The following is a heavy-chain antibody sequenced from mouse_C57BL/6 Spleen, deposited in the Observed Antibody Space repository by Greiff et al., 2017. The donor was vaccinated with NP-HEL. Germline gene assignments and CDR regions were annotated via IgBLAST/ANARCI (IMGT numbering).Heavy chain of an antibody. Sequence: EVQLVESGGGLVQPGGSLKLSCAASGFTFSDYGMAWVRQAPRKGPEWVAFISNLAYSIYYADTVTGRFTISRENAKNTLYLEMSSLRSEDTAMYYCARHYSNYYYAMDYWGQGTSVTVSS. D-gene: IGHD2-5*01. CDR1: GFTFSDYG. CDR2: ISNLAYSI. V-gene: IGHV5-15*01. CDR3: ARHYSNYYYAMDY. J-gene: IGHJ4*01.